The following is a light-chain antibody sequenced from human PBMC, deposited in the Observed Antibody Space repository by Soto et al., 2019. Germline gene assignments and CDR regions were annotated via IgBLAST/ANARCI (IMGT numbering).Light chain of an antibody. CDR3: ASHTITNTVV. Sequence: QSALTQPASVSGSPGQSITISCTGTNIDVGGYNFVSWYQQHPGKVPKLIIYDVSNRPSGVSDRFSGSKSGNTASLTISGIQPGDEADYYCASHTITNTVVFGGGAKLTVL. J-gene: IGLJ2*01. CDR2: DVS. V-gene: IGLV2-14*01. CDR1: NIDVGGYNF.